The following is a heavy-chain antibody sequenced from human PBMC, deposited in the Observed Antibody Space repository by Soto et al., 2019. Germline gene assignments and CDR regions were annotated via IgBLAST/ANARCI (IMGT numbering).Heavy chain of an antibody. D-gene: IGHD3-10*01. CDR1: RFAFSSYS. CDR2: INSVASYV. V-gene: IGHV3-21*01. J-gene: IGHJ6*02. Sequence: QLVESGGGLVKPGGSLRVSCAASRFAFSSYSMHWVRQAPMKGLEWVASINSVASYVYYADSVEGPFTIPRDNAKNSVYLQMNSLRAEDTAVYYCTRDRSSFMRGRIRGPYGGLDVWGQGTTVLVS. CDR3: TRDRSSFMRGRIRGPYGGLDV.